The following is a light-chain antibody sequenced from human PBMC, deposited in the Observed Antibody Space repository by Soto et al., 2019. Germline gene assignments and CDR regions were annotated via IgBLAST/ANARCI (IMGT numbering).Light chain of an antibody. J-gene: IGLJ2*01. Sequence: QSALTQPRSVSGSPGQSVTISCTGTSSDVGGYNYVSWYQQHPGKAPKLMIYDVSKRPSGVPDRFSGSKSGNTASLTISGLQAEDEADYYCCSYAGSYTCVVFGGGAQLPV. V-gene: IGLV2-11*01. CDR1: SSDVGGYNY. CDR3: CSYAGSYTCVV. CDR2: DVS.